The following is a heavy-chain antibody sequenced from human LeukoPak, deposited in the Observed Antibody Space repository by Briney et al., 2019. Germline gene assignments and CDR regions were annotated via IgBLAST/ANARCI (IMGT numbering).Heavy chain of an antibody. Sequence: SQTLPLTCAISGDSVSSNSVTWNWIRQSPSRGLEWLGRTYYRSTWYNDYAVSVRGRKTVNPDTSKNRFSLHLNSVTPEDTAVYYCARRLTQYDCFDPWGQGILVTVSS. CDR2: TYYRSTWYN. CDR3: ARRLTQYDCFDP. CDR1: GDSVSSNSVT. V-gene: IGHV6-1*01. J-gene: IGHJ5*02. D-gene: IGHD2-2*01.